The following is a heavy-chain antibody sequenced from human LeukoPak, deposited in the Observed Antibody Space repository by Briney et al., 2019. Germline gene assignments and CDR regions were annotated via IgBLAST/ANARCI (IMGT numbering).Heavy chain of an antibody. CDR3: ARGGGLDV. Sequence: GGSLRLSCAASGFPFSGYGMHWVRQAPGKGLEWVAVIWYDGNNKYYADSVKGRFTISRDNAKNSLYLQMSNLRAEDTAVYFCARGGGLDVWGQGATVTVSS. D-gene: IGHD3-16*01. J-gene: IGHJ6*02. CDR1: GFPFSGYG. CDR2: IWYDGNNK. V-gene: IGHV3-33*03.